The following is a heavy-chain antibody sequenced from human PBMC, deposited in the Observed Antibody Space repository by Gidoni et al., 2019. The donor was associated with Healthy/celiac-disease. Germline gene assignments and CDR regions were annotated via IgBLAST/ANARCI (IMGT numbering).Heavy chain of an antibody. V-gene: IGHV3-30-3*01. J-gene: IGHJ3*02. CDR2: ISYDGSNK. CDR1: GFTFSSYA. CDR3: ARGSNYDILTGYLDAFDI. Sequence: QVQLVESGGGVVQPGRSLRLSCAASGFTFSSYAMHWVRQAPGKGLEWVAVISYDGSNKYYADSVKGRFTISRDNSKNTLYLQMNSLRAEDTAVYYCARGSNYDILTGYLDAFDIWGQGTMVTVSS. D-gene: IGHD3-9*01.